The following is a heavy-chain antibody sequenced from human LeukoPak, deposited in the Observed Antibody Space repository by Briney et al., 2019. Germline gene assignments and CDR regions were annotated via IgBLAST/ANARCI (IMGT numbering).Heavy chain of an antibody. D-gene: IGHD4-23*01. CDR3: AIARTYGGNGAFDI. Sequence: GGSLRLSCAASGFTFSSYWMSWVRQAPGKGLEWVANIKQDGSEKYYVDSVKGRFTISRDNAKNSLYLQMNSLRAEDTAVYYCAIARTYGGNGAFDIWGQGTMVTVSS. CDR1: GFTFSSYW. CDR2: IKQDGSEK. V-gene: IGHV3-7*01. J-gene: IGHJ3*02.